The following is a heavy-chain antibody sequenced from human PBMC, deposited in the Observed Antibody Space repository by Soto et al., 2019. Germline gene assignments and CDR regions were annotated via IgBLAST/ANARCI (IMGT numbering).Heavy chain of an antibody. V-gene: IGHV1-69*13. CDR1: GGTFSSYA. CDR2: IIPIFGTA. CDR3: ARDYYDSSGSDY. Sequence: SVKVSCKASGGTFSSYAISWVRQAPGQGLEWMGGIIPIFGTANYAQKFQGRVTITADESTSTAYMELSSLRSEDTAVYYCARDYYDSSGSDYWGQGTLVTVSS. D-gene: IGHD3-22*01. J-gene: IGHJ4*02.